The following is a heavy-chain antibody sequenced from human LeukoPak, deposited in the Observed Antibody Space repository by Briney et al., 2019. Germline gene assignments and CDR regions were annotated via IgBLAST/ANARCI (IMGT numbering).Heavy chain of an antibody. Sequence: SGGPLRLSCAASGFTFSNYWMSWVRQAPGKGLEWVAVISYDGSNKYYADSVKGRFTISRDNSKNTLYLQMNSLRAEDTAVYYCARDRHDFWSGYYSRLDYWGQGTLVTVSS. CDR1: GFTFSNYW. J-gene: IGHJ4*02. CDR3: ARDRHDFWSGYYSRLDY. CDR2: ISYDGSNK. V-gene: IGHV3-30-3*01. D-gene: IGHD3-3*01.